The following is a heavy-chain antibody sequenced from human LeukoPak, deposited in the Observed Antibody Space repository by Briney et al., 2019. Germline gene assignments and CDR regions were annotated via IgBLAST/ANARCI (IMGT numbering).Heavy chain of an antibody. Sequence: GVSLRLSCAASGFTFSSYAMSWVRQAPGKGLEWVSAISGSGGSTYYADSVKGRFTISRDNSKNTLYLQMNSLRAEDTAVYYCAKATRRGYRYYYYGMDVWGQGTTVTVSS. CDR3: AKATRRGYRYYYYGMDV. CDR1: GFTFSSYA. D-gene: IGHD5-18*01. J-gene: IGHJ6*02. CDR2: ISGSGGST. V-gene: IGHV3-23*01.